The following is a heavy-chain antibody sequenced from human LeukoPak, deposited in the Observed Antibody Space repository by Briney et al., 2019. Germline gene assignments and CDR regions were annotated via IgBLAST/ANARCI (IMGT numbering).Heavy chain of an antibody. CDR3: ARGSIAVAGTFDY. D-gene: IGHD6-19*01. Sequence: SETLSLTCTVSGGSISSYYWSWIRQPPGKGLEWIGYIYYSGSTNYNPSLKSRVTISVDTSKNQFSLKLSSVTAADTAVYYCARGSIAVAGTFDYWGRGTLVTVSS. V-gene: IGHV4-59*01. CDR2: IYYSGST. CDR1: GGSISSYY. J-gene: IGHJ4*02.